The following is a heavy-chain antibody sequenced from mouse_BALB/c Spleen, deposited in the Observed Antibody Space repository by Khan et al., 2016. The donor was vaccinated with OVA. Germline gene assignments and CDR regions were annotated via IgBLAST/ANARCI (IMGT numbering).Heavy chain of an antibody. CDR2: INPHIGET. J-gene: IGHJ2*01. CDR3: ERIYGSDFDY. D-gene: IGHD1-1*01. CDR1: GYSFTGYF. Sequence: VQLQQSGPELVKPGASVKISCKASGYSFTGYFMNWVMQSHGKSLEWIGRINPHIGETFYNQKFKGKATLTVDESSSTAHMELRSLASEDSAVYYCERIYGSDFDYWGQGTTLTVSS. V-gene: IGHV1-20*02.